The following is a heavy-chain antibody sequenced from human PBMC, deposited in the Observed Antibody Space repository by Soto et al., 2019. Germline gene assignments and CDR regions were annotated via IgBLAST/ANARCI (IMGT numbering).Heavy chain of an antibody. D-gene: IGHD3-10*01. CDR2: IYHSGYT. CDR1: GGSISSGGYS. Sequence: TLSLTCAVSGGSISSGGYSWSWIRQPPGKGLEWIGYIYHSGYTYCNPSLKSRVTISVDRSKNQFSLKLSSVTAADTAVYYCARKRVLWFGELFRYYYGMDVWGQGTTVTVS. CDR3: ARKRVLWFGELFRYYYGMDV. V-gene: IGHV4-30-2*01. J-gene: IGHJ6*02.